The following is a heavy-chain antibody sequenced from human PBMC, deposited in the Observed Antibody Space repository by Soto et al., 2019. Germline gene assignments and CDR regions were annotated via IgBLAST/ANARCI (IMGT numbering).Heavy chain of an antibody. V-gene: IGHV3-30*18. Sequence: PGGSLRLSCAASGFTFSSYGMHWVRQAPGKGLEWVAVISYDGSNKYYADSVKGRFTISRDNSKNTLYLQMNSLRAEDTAVYYCAKDKQLVRYYYYYGMDVWGQGTTVTV. CDR1: GFTFSSYG. CDR3: AKDKQLVRYYYYYGMDV. J-gene: IGHJ6*02. D-gene: IGHD6-13*01. CDR2: ISYDGSNK.